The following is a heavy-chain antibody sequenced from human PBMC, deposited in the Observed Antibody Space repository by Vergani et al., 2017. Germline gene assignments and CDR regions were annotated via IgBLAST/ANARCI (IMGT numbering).Heavy chain of an antibody. Sequence: QVNLVESGGGVVRPGGSLRLSCTTSGFSLNGYGMHWVRPAPGKGLGWVAVLHPDGIKQYFVDSVEGRFTLSRDKSRNTVYLQMNRLRSEDTAIYYCAKEKVPYGSGSYILDHWGPGTLVTVSS. CDR1: GFSLNGYG. V-gene: IGHV3-30*02. CDR2: LHPDGIKQ. CDR3: AKEKVPYGSGSYILDH. J-gene: IGHJ4*02. D-gene: IGHD3-10*01.